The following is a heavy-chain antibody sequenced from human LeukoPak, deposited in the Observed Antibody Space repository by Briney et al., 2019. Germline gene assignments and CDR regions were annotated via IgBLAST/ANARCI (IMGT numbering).Heavy chain of an antibody. CDR2: IYPGDSDT. J-gene: IGHJ6*02. D-gene: IGHD6-25*01. CDR3: ARPGSSGRAASGMDV. CDR1: GYSFTSYW. V-gene: IGHV5-51*01. Sequence: GESLKISCKGSGYSFTSYWIAWVRQVPGKGLEWIVIIYPGDSDTRYSPSFQGQVTFSADKSINTASLQWSSLKASDTAMYYCARPGSSGRAASGMDVWGQGTTVTVSS.